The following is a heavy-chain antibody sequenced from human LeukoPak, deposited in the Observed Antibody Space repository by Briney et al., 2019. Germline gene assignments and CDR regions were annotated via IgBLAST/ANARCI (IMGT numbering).Heavy chain of an antibody. Sequence: GGSLRLSCAASGFTFSSYSMNWVRQAPGKGLEWVSYISSSSSTIYYADSVKGRFTISRDNAKNSLYLQMTSLRAEDTPVYYCARARHCSSTSCYNYYGMDASGQGTPVTVS. D-gene: IGHD2-2*02. CDR1: GFTFSSYS. J-gene: IGHJ6*02. V-gene: IGHV3-48*01. CDR2: ISSSSSTI. CDR3: ARARHCSSTSCYNYYGMDA.